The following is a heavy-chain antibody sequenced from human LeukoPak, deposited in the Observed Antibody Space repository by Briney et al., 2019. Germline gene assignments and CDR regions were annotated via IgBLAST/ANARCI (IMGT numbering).Heavy chain of an antibody. Sequence: GASVKVSCKASGYTFTSYAMNWVRQAPGQGLEWMGWINTNTGNPTYAQGFTGRFVFSLDTSVSTAYLQISSLKAEDTAVYYCARETYSGGFYYFDYWGQGTLVTVSS. V-gene: IGHV7-4-1*02. CDR1: GYTFTSYA. CDR2: INTNTGNP. CDR3: ARETYSGGFYYFDY. J-gene: IGHJ4*02. D-gene: IGHD3-16*01.